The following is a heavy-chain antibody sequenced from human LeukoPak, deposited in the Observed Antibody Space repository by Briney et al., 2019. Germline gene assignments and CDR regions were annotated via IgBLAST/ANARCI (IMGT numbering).Heavy chain of an antibody. J-gene: IGHJ4*02. CDR3: ARRQTFFDY. Sequence: SETLSLTCTVSGGSISNYFWSWIRQPPGKGLEWIGYIYVSGTYASGSTNYNPSLKSRVTISVDTSKSQFSLKLSSVTAADTAVYYCARRQTFFDYWGQGTLVTVSS. V-gene: IGHV4-4*09. CDR2: IYVSGTYASGST. CDR1: GGSISNYF.